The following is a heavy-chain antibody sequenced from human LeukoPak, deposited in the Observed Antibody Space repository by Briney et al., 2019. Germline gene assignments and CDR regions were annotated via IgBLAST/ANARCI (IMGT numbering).Heavy chain of an antibody. CDR3: VREVRYYDSSGYFTKSDGFDI. Sequence: SETLSLTCTVSGGSISSYYWSWIRQPPGKGLEWIGYIYYSGSTFYNPSLKSRVTISADTSKNQFSLKLSSVTAADTAVYYCVREVRYYDSSGYFTKSDGFDIWGQGTTVTVSS. CDR2: IYYSGST. D-gene: IGHD3-22*01. J-gene: IGHJ3*02. V-gene: IGHV4-59*01. CDR1: GGSISSYY.